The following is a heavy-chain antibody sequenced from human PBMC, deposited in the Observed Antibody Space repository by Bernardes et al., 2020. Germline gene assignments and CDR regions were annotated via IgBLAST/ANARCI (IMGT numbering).Heavy chain of an antibody. D-gene: IGHD5-12*01. CDR3: ARRRKSGYDLTGSYFYGMDV. CDR2: IHSSGTA. V-gene: IGHV3-66*01. CDR1: GFTVYNND. J-gene: IGHJ6*02. Sequence: GSLRLSCAASGFTVYNNDVNWVRQAPGKGLEWVSLIHSSGTADFADSVKGRFTVSIDNSKNTLYLQMNSLGAEDTAIYYCARRRKSGYDLTGSYFYGMDVWGQGTTVTVSS.